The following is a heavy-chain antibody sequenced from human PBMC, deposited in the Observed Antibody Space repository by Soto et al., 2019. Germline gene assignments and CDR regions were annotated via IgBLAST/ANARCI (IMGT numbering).Heavy chain of an antibody. CDR1: GYTFTKFH. CDR3: ARDVLGHDNYETIGYYFDH. D-gene: IGHD3-16*01. Sequence: GASVKVSCKASGYTFTKFHIHWVRQAPGQGLEWMGMIDPSGGVTRDAQRFQGRITMTSDTSTSSVYMELRGLTSEDTAVYYCARDVLGHDNYETIGYYFDHWGPGTLVTSPQ. V-gene: IGHV1-46*01. J-gene: IGHJ4*02. CDR2: IDPSGGVT.